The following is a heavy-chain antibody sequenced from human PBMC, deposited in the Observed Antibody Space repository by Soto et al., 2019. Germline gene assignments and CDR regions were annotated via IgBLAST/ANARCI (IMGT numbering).Heavy chain of an antibody. J-gene: IGHJ4*02. D-gene: IGHD3-10*01. CDR3: ARESYYYGSGRGSEIDY. V-gene: IGHV3-20*04. Sequence: GGSLRLSCAASGFTFDDYGMSWVRQAPGKGLEWVSGINWNGGSTGYADSVKGRFTISRDNAKNSLYLQMNSLRAEDTALYYCARESYYYGSGRGSEIDYWGQGTLVTVSS. CDR2: INWNGGST. CDR1: GFTFDDYG.